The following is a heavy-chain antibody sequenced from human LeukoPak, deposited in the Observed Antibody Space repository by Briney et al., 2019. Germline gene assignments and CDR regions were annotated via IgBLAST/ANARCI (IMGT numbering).Heavy chain of an antibody. D-gene: IGHD6-6*01. CDR3: ANEAIDSSSSYFDY. CDR2: IRYDGSNK. J-gene: IGHJ4*02. Sequence: PGGSLRLSCAESGFTSSSYGMHWVRQAPSKGQEWGAFIRYDGSNKYYADSVNGRFTISRDNSKNTLYLQMNSLRAEDTAVYYCANEAIDSSSSYFDYWGQGTLVTVSS. CDR1: GFTSSSYG. V-gene: IGHV3-30*02.